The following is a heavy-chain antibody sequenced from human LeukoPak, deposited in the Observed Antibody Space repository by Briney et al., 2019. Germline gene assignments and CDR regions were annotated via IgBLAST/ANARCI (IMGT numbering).Heavy chain of an antibody. CDR2: IYTSGST. CDR3: ARVSRSGSYYSPFDY. Sequence: PSETLSLTCTVPGGSISSYYWSWIRQPAGKGLEWIGRIYTSGSTNYNPSLKSRVTMSVDTSKNQFSLKLSSVTAADTAVYYCARVSRSGSYYSPFDYWGQGTLVTVSS. D-gene: IGHD3-10*01. V-gene: IGHV4-4*07. CDR1: GGSISSYY. J-gene: IGHJ4*02.